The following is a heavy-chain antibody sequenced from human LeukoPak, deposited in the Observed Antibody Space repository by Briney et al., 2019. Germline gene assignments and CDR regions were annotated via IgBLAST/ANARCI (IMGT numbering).Heavy chain of an antibody. CDR3: ARGWDRYNWFDP. CDR1: GGSISRSSYY. Sequence: SETLSLTCTVSGGSISRSSYYWGWIRQPPGKGLEWIGRVYYSGSTHYNPSLKSRVTISVDTSKNQFSLKLSSVTAADTAVYYCARGWDRYNWFDPWGQGTLVTVSS. V-gene: IGHV4-39*07. CDR2: VYYSGST. J-gene: IGHJ5*02. D-gene: IGHD1-26*01.